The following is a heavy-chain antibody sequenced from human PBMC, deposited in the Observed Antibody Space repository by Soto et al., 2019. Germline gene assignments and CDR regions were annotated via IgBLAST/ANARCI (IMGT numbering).Heavy chain of an antibody. CDR1: GYTFNSYG. CDR3: ERDEYGDYGY. J-gene: IGHJ4*02. D-gene: IGHD4-17*01. Sequence: QVQLVQSGAEVKKPGASVKVSCKASGYTFNSYGINWVRQAPGQGLEWMGWINTHNGNTHYPQKLQGRVTMSTDTSTSTAYMELTSLRSDDTAVYYCERDEYGDYGYWGQGTLVTVSS. CDR2: INTHNGNT. V-gene: IGHV1-18*01.